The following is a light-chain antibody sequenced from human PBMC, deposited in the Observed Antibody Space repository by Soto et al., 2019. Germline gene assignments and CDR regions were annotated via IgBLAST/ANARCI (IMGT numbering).Light chain of an antibody. V-gene: IGKV1-9*01. Sequence: IQLAQSPSSMSHSVGDRVTITCRARQVISSYLAYHQQKPGKAPKLLISAASTVQTGLPSRSSSSGAGTDFTLTISSLQPEDFGTYYCQQLNSYPITFGQGTRLEIK. CDR1: QVISSY. CDR3: QQLNSYPIT. J-gene: IGKJ5*01. CDR2: AAS.